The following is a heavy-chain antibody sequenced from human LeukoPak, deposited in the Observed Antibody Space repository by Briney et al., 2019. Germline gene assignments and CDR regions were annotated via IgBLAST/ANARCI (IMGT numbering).Heavy chain of an antibody. J-gene: IGHJ4*02. CDR2: LSDTGGNT. D-gene: IGHD2-8*02. CDR1: GFNFKSYA. Sequence: GVSLTLSCVASGFNFKSYAMSWVRQAPGNGLEWVSTLSDTGGNTYYADSVKGRFTISRDNSRNMLYLKMNSLRAEDTAVYYCAKYFWSKKVIDYWGQGTLVTVSS. CDR3: AKYFWSKKVIDY. V-gene: IGHV3-23*01.